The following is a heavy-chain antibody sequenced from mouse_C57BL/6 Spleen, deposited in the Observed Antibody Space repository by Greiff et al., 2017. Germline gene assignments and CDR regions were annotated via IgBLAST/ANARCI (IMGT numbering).Heavy chain of an antibody. CDR3: ERDSYYCGSSQAHWDFDV. CDR2: INPSNGGT. CDR1: GYTFTSYW. J-gene: IGHJ1*03. D-gene: IGHD1-1*01. Sequence: QVQLQQPGTELVKPGASVKLSCKASGYTFTSYWMHWVKQRPGQGLEWIGNINPSNGGTNYNEKFKSKATLTGDKSSSTAYMQLSSLTSEDSAVYYGERDSYYCGSSQAHWDFDVWGTGTTVTVSS. V-gene: IGHV1-53*01.